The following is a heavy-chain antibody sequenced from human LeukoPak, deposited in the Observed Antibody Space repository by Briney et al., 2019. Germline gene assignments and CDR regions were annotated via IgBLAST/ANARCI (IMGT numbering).Heavy chain of an antibody. CDR2: IYYSGST. D-gene: IGHD3-9*01. Sequence: SETLSLTCTVSGGSISSYYWSWIRQPPGKGLEWIGYIYYSGSTNYNPSLKSRVTISVDTSKNQFSLKPSSVTAADTAVYYCARHRHPEYYDILTGYSSAYYYGMDVWGQGTTVTVSS. CDR1: GGSISSYY. CDR3: ARHRHPEYYDILTGYSSAYYYGMDV. J-gene: IGHJ6*02. V-gene: IGHV4-59*08.